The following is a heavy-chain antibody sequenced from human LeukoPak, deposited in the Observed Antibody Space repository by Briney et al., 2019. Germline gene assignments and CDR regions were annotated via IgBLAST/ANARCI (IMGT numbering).Heavy chain of an antibody. CDR1: GYTFTSYD. V-gene: IGHV1-8*01. CDR3: ASGQRKWLRYGVTY. D-gene: IGHD5-12*01. J-gene: IGHJ4*02. Sequence: ASVKVSCKASGYTFTSYDINWVRQATGQGLEWMGWMNPNSGNTGYAQKFQGRVTMTRDTSTSTVYMELSSLRSEDTAVYYCASGQRKWLRYGVTYWGQGTLVTVSS. CDR2: MNPNSGNT.